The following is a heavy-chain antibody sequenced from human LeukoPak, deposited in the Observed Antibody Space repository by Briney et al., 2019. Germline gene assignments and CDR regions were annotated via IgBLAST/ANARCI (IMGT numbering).Heavy chain of an antibody. CDR2: IYYSGFT. J-gene: IGHJ6*03. Sequence: PSETLSLTCTVSGGSISSYYWSWLRQSPGKGLEWIGYIYYSGFTNYNPSLKSRVTISVDTSKNQFSLKLSSVTAADTAVYYCARGASGIYYSAYYYMDVWGKGTPVTISS. V-gene: IGHV4-59*01. CDR3: ARGASGIYYSAYYYMDV. CDR1: GGSISSYY. D-gene: IGHD3-10*01.